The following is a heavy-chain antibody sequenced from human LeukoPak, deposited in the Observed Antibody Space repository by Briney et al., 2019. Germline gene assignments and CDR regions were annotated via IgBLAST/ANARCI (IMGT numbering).Heavy chain of an antibody. CDR1: SGSISSYF. D-gene: IGHD3/OR15-3a*01. CDR2: IYYSGST. Sequence: SETLSLTCTVSSGSISSYFWTWIRQPPGKGLEWIGNIYYSGSTNYNPSVKSRVTISVDTSKNQFSLKLSSVTAADTAVYYCARVQAASRYDFFDYWGQGTLVTVSS. V-gene: IGHV4-59*08. CDR3: ARVQAASRYDFFDY. J-gene: IGHJ4*02.